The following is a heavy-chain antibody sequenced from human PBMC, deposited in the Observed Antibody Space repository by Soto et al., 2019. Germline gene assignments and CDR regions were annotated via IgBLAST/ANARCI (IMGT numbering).Heavy chain of an antibody. V-gene: IGHV4-39*01. Sequence: LETLSLTCTVAGGYIIVRNDYLGWISQPPGKGLEWIGSIYYSGSTYYTASLKSRVTIFVDTSKNQFTLKVTSVTAADTAVYYYARHIAGTWFDPWGQGALVTVS. CDR2: IYYSGST. D-gene: IGHD2-21*01. J-gene: IGHJ5*02. CDR1: GGYIIVRNDY. CDR3: ARHIAGTWFDP.